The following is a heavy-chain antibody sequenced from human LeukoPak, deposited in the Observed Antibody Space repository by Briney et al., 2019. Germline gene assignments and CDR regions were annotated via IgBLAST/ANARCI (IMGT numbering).Heavy chain of an antibody. J-gene: IGHJ4*02. V-gene: IGHV3-15*07. D-gene: IGHD3-16*01. Sequence: PGGSLRLSCAASGFTFSNAWMNWVRQAPGKGLEWVGRIKSKTDGGTTDFAAPVKGRFTISRDDSKNTLYLQMTSLKTEDTAVYYCTTDTYYDYVWGSYGSDYWGQGTLVTVSS. CDR3: TTDTYYDYVWGSYGSDY. CDR2: IKSKTDGGTT. CDR1: GFTFSNAW.